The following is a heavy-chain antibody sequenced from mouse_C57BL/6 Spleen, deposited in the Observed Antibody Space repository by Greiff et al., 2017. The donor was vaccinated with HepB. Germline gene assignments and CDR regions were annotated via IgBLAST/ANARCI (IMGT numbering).Heavy chain of an antibody. CDR3: ARGGGDADDYAMDY. V-gene: IGHV1-69*01. Sequence: QVQLQQPGAELVMPGASVKLSCKASGYTFTSYWMHWVKQRPGQGLEWIGEIDPSDSYTNYNQKFKGKSTLTVDKSSSTAYMQLSSLTSKDSAVYYCARGGGDADDYAMDYWGQGTSVTVSS. CDR2: IDPSDSYT. CDR1: GYTFTSYW. J-gene: IGHJ4*01.